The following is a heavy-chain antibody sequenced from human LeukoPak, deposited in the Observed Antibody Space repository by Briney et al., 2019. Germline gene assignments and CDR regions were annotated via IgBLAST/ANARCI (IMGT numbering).Heavy chain of an antibody. J-gene: IGHJ4*02. CDR3: AGTGMTTVVTSIDY. CDR2: IYYSGST. D-gene: IGHD4-23*01. V-gene: IGHV4-39*01. Sequence: PSETLSLTCTVSGGSISSSSYYWGWIRQPPGKGLEWIGSIYYSGSTYYNPSLKSRVTISVDTSKNQFSLKLSSVTAADTAVYYCAGTGMTTVVTSIDYWGQGTLVTVSS. CDR1: GGSISSSSYY.